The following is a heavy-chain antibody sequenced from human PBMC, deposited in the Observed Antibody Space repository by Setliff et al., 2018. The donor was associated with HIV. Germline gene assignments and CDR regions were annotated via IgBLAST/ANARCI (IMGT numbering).Heavy chain of an antibody. V-gene: IGHV4-39*01. J-gene: IGHJ5*02. Sequence: KPSETLSLTCSVSGGSISSSTYYWGWIRQPPGKGLEWTGDIFYTGNTYYNPSLKSRVAISVDTSENQFSLKLNSVTAADTAVYYCARRGRDGVLIVFATGFDPWGQGTLVTVSS. CDR1: GGSISSSTYY. D-gene: IGHD2-8*01. CDR2: IFYTGNT. CDR3: ARRGRDGVLIVFATGFDP.